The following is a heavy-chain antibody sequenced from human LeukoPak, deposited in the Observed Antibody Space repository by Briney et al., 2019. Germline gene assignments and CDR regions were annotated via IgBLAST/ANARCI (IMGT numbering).Heavy chain of an antibody. CDR2: ISYGGSNK. CDR1: GFTFSSYA. Sequence: PWGSLRLSCAASGFTFSSYAMHWVRQAPGKGLEWVAVISYGGSNKYYADSVKGRFTISRDNSKNALYLQMNSLRAEDTAVYYCARDYANIAAAGNNWFDPWGQGTLVTVSS. J-gene: IGHJ5*02. CDR3: ARDYANIAAAGNNWFDP. V-gene: IGHV3-30-3*01. D-gene: IGHD6-13*01.